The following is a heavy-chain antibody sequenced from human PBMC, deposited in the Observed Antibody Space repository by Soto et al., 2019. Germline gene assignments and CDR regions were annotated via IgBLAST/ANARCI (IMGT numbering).Heavy chain of an antibody. D-gene: IGHD4-17*01. CDR2: IYYSAST. Sequence: QVQLQESGPGLVKPSETLSLTCTVSGGSISSYYWSWIRQPPGKGLEWIGYIYYSASTNYNPALKSRVTIAVDTSKNQCSLKLSSVTAADTAVYYCASATGGDYSYWGQGTLVTVSS. CDR3: ASATGGDYSY. CDR1: GGSISSYY. V-gene: IGHV4-59*01. J-gene: IGHJ4*02.